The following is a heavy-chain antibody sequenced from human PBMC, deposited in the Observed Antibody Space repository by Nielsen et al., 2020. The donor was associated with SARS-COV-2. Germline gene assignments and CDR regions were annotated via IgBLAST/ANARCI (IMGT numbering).Heavy chain of an antibody. V-gene: IGHV4-34*01. CDR2: ISQSGST. CDR3: ARQGIASRGWFDP. CDR1: GGSFSPYY. J-gene: IGHJ5*02. Sequence: SATLSLTCNVYGGSFSPYYWSWIRQTPGKGLEWIGEISQSGSTTYNPSLKSRVNLTVDTSKNKFSLKLSSVTAADTAVYYCARQGIASRGWFDPWGQGTLVTVSS. D-gene: IGHD6-13*01.